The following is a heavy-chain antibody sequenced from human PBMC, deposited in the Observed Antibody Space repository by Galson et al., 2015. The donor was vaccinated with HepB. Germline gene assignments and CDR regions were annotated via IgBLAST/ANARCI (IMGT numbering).Heavy chain of an antibody. Sequence: SLRLSCAASGFTFSSYGMHWVRQAPGKGLEWVAVISYDGSNKYYADSVKGRFTISRDNSKNTLYLQMNSLRAEDTAVYYCAKGPWGLYYYYMDVWGKGTTVTISS. CDR1: GFTFSSYG. J-gene: IGHJ6*03. CDR2: ISYDGSNK. V-gene: IGHV3-30*18. CDR3: AKGPWGLYYYYMDV. D-gene: IGHD7-27*01.